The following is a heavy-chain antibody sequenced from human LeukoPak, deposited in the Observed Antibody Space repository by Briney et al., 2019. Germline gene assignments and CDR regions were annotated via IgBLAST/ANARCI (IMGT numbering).Heavy chain of an antibody. Sequence: GGSLRLSCAASGFTFSSYAMSWVRQAPGKGLEGVSAISGSGGSTYYADSVKGRFTISRDNSKNTLYLQMNSLRAEDTAVYYCARASTNSAAAGYYYFDYWGQGTLVTVSS. CDR2: ISGSGGST. D-gene: IGHD6-13*01. CDR3: ARASTNSAAAGYYYFDY. CDR1: GFTFSSYA. J-gene: IGHJ4*02. V-gene: IGHV3-23*01.